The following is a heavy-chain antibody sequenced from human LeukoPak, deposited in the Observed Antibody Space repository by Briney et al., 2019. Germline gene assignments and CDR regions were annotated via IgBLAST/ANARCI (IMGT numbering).Heavy chain of an antibody. Sequence: PSETLSLTCAVYGGSFSGYYWSWIRQPPGKGLEWIGEINHSGSTNYNPSLKSRVTISVDTPKNQFSLKLSSVTAADTAVYYCARSVFPPNHVVVAATHSYPYFDYWGQGTLVTVSS. CDR1: GGSFSGYY. J-gene: IGHJ4*02. V-gene: IGHV4-34*01. CDR3: ARSVFPPNHVVVAATHSYPYFDY. CDR2: INHSGST. D-gene: IGHD2-15*01.